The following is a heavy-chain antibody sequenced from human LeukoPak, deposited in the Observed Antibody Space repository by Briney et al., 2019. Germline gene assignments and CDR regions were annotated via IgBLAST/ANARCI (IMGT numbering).Heavy chain of an antibody. J-gene: IGHJ4*02. D-gene: IGHD3-9*01. V-gene: IGHV1-18*01. CDR2: ISAYNGNT. CDR3: ARDYDILTGLPYYFDY. CDR1: GYTFTSYG. Sequence: ASVKVSCKASGYTFTSYGISWVRQAPGQGLEWMGWISAYNGNTNYAQKLQGRVTMTTDTSTSTAYMELRSLRSDDTAVYYCARDYDILTGLPYYFDYWGQGTLVTVSS.